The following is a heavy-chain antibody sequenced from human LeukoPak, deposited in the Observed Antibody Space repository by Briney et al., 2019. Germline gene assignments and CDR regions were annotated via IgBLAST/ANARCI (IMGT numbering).Heavy chain of an antibody. V-gene: IGHV3-20*04. CDR2: INWNGGST. CDR3: ARGYYDFWSGRYGFDY. J-gene: IGHJ4*02. D-gene: IGHD3-3*01. Sequence: GGSLRLSCAASGSTFDDYGMSWVRQAPGKGLEWVSGINWNGGSTGYADSVKGRFTISRDNAKNSLYLQMNSLRAEGTALYYCARGYYDFWSGRYGFDYWGQGTLVTVSS. CDR1: GSTFDDYG.